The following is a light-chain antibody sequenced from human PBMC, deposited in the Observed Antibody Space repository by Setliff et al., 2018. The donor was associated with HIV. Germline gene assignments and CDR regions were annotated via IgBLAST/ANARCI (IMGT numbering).Light chain of an antibody. CDR2: AAS. J-gene: IGKJ1*01. CDR3: QQFNSHPLGT. V-gene: IGKV1-9*01. CDR1: QDISTL. Sequence: DIQLTQSPSFLSASVGDRVTITCRASQDISTLLGWYQQKPGRAPQLLIYAASTLQSGVSSRFSGSGSGTEFTLTISSLQPEDFATYYCQQFNSHPLGTVGQGTKVDIK.